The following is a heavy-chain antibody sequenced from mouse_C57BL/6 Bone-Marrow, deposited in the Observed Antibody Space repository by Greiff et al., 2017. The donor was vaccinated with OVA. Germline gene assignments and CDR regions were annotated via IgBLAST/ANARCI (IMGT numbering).Heavy chain of an antibody. V-gene: IGHV1-87*01. Sequence: VQLQQSGPELVRPWASVKISCQAFYTFSRRVHFAIRDTNYWMQWVKQRPGQGLEWIGAIYPGNGDTSYNQKFKGKATLTADKSSSTAYMQLSSLTSEDSAVYYCACYYYGSSSPFDYWGQGTTLTVSS. J-gene: IGHJ2*01. CDR2: GQGLEWIG. D-gene: IGHD1-1*01. CDR1: YTFSRRVH. CDR3: SEDSAVYYCACYYYGSSSPFDY.